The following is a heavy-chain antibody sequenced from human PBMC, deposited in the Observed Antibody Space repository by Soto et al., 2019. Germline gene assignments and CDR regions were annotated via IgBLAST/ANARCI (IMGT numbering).Heavy chain of an antibody. V-gene: IGHV1-69*18. J-gene: IGHJ4*02. D-gene: IGHD3-16*01. Sequence: QVQLVQSGAEVKKPGSSVKVSCSASGVTFSSYAFTWVRQAPGQGLEWMGNIIPVFRTSTYAQRFQGRLTISADESTNTVYMELRSLRSEESSVSFCAKDGLWDGGGGESWGQGTLVIVSS. CDR2: IIPVFRTS. CDR3: AKDGLWDGGGGES. CDR1: GVTFSSYA.